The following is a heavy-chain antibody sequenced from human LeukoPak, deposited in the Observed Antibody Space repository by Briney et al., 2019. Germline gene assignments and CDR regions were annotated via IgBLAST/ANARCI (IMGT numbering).Heavy chain of an antibody. D-gene: IGHD4-11*01. CDR3: ATGFINDYSNYGAYYYYGMDV. J-gene: IGHJ6*02. Sequence: GASVKVSCEVSGYTLTELAMHWVRQAPGKGGEWMGGFDPEDGETIYAQKFQGRVTMTEDTSKDTASMELSSLRSEDTAVYYCATGFINDYSNYGAYYYYGMDVWGQGTTVTVSS. CDR2: FDPEDGET. CDR1: GYTLTELA. V-gene: IGHV1-24*01.